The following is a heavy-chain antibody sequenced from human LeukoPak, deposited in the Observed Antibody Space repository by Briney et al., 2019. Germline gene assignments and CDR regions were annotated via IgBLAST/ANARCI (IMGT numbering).Heavy chain of an antibody. D-gene: IGHD3-16*01. CDR3: ARGHLRCNWFDP. CDR1: GGTFSSYA. J-gene: IGHJ5*02. CDR2: IIPIFGTA. V-gene: IGHV1-69*13. Sequence: GASVKVSCKASGGTFSSYAISWVRQAPGQGLEWMGGIIPIFGTANYAQKFQGRVTITADESTSTAYMELSSLRSEDTAVYYCARGHLRCNWFDPWGQGTLVTVSS.